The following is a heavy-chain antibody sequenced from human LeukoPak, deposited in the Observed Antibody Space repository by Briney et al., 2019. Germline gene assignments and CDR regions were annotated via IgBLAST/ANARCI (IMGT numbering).Heavy chain of an antibody. CDR1: GGSFSGYY. CDR2: INHSGST. Sequence: PSETLSLTCAVYGGSFSGYYWSWIRQPPGKGLEWIGEINHSGSTNYNPSLKSRVTISVDTFKNQFSLKLSSVTAADTAVYYCARILIEDGYNYYFDYWGQGTLVTVSS. V-gene: IGHV4-34*01. J-gene: IGHJ4*02. CDR3: ARILIEDGYNYYFDY. D-gene: IGHD5-24*01.